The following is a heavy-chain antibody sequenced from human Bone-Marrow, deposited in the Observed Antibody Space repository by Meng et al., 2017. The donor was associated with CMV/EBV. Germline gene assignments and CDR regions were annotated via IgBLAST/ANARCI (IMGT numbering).Heavy chain of an antibody. CDR2: IDGSGRRT. D-gene: IGHD2-2*01. CDR1: GFTFISYA. CDR3: TKDGGYSRSNNWYAAFDI. J-gene: IGHJ3*02. Sequence: GESLKISCAASGFTFISYAMTWVRQAPGKGLEWVARIDGSGRRTYYADSVKGRFTISRDNSKNTLSLQMNSLRAEDTAVYYCTKDGGYSRSNNWYAAFDIWGQGTMVTVSS. V-gene: IGHV3-23*01.